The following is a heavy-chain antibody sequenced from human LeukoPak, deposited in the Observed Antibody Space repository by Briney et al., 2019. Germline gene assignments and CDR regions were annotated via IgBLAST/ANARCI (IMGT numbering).Heavy chain of an antibody. D-gene: IGHD3-9*01. CDR3: ARDLPPYYDILTGYNWFDP. V-gene: IGHV1-69*13. CDR2: IIPIFGTA. CDR1: GGTFSSYA. Sequence: GASVMVSCTTSGGTFSSYAISWVRQAPGHGLERMGGIIPIFGTANYTQKFQGRVTITADDSTSTAYMELSSLRSEDTAVYYCARDLPPYYDILTGYNWFDPWGQGTLVTVS. J-gene: IGHJ5*02.